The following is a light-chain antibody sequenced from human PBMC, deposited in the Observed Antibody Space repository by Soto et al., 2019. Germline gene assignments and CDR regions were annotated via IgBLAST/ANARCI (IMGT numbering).Light chain of an antibody. V-gene: IGKV1-5*01. CDR3: QQYNNYPRT. Sequence: DIPMTQSPSTLSASVGDRVTITCRASESIRTWLAWYQHKPGKAPKFLIYDASTLESGVPSRFSGSGSGTEFPLTISSLQPDDFATYYCQQYNNYPRTFGQGTKVEIK. CDR1: ESIRTW. CDR2: DAS. J-gene: IGKJ1*01.